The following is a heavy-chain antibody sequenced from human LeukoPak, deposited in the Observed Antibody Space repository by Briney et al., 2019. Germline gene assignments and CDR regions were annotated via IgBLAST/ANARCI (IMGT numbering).Heavy chain of an antibody. Sequence: PGGSLRLSCAASGFTFSSYSMSWVRQAPGKGLEWVSSISSSSSYIYYADSVKGRFTISRDNAKNSLYLQMNSLRAEDTAVYYCARDRVITIFGVVTRDAFDIWGQGTMVTVSS. CDR1: GFTFSSYS. CDR3: ARDRVITIFGVVTRDAFDI. D-gene: IGHD3-3*01. J-gene: IGHJ3*02. V-gene: IGHV3-21*01. CDR2: ISSSSSYI.